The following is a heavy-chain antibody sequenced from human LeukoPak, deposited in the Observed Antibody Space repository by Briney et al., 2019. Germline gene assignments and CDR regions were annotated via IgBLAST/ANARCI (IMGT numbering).Heavy chain of an antibody. D-gene: IGHD4-17*01. CDR3: ARDSGDGDYEPLDY. CDR2: IYRDGST. J-gene: IGHJ4*02. Sequence: GGSLRLSCGASGFTFSSHAMTWVRQAPGKGLEWVSIIYRDGSTYYADYVRGRFTISRDNSKNTLHLQMNSLRVEDTAVYYCARDSGDGDYEPLDYWGQGTLVTVSS. CDR1: GFTFSSHA. V-gene: IGHV3-53*01.